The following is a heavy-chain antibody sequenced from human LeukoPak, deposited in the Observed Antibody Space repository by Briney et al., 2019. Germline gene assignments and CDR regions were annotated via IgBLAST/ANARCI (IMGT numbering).Heavy chain of an antibody. J-gene: IGHJ4*02. CDR3: ARIVGATTHFDY. V-gene: IGHV1-2*02. D-gene: IGHD1-26*01. Sequence: GASVEVSCKASGYTFTGYYMHWVRQAPGQGLEWMGWINPNSGGTNYAQKFQGRVTMTRDTSISTAYMELSRLRSDDTAVYYCARIVGATTHFDYWGQGTLVTVSS. CDR2: INPNSGGT. CDR1: GYTFTGYY.